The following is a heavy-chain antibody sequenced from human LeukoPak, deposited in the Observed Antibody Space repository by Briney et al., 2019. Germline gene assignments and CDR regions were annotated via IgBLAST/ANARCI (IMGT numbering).Heavy chain of an antibody. Sequence: GGSLRLSCAASGFTFSSYAMSLVRQAPGKGLEWVSAISGSGGSTYYADSVKGRFTISRDNSKNTLYLQMNSLRAEDTAVYYCAKRNYDSSVFDYWGQGTLVTVSS. CDR3: AKRNYDSSVFDY. CDR2: ISGSGGST. J-gene: IGHJ4*02. V-gene: IGHV3-23*01. D-gene: IGHD3-22*01. CDR1: GFTFSSYA.